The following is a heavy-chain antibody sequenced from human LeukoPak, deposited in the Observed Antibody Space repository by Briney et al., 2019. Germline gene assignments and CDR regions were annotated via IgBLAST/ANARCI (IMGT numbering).Heavy chain of an antibody. CDR1: GFTISSYG. J-gene: IGHJ4*02. Sequence: PGGSLRLSCAASGFTISSYGMHWVRQAPGKGLEWVAFIRYDGSNKYYADSVKGRFTISRDNSKNTLYLQMNSLRAEDTAVYYCAKDYYYYDSSGYYPDYWGQGTLVTVSS. CDR2: IRYDGSNK. V-gene: IGHV3-30*02. CDR3: AKDYYYYDSSGYYPDY. D-gene: IGHD3-22*01.